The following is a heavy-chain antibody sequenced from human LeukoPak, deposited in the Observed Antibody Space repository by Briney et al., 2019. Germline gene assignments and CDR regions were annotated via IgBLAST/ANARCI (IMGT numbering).Heavy chain of an antibody. CDR3: ARDHGYSNSNWFDP. J-gene: IGHJ5*02. Sequence: ASVKVSCKASGYTFTGYYMHWVRQAPGQGLEWMGWINPNSGGTNYAQKFQGRVTMTRDTSISTAYMELSRLRSDDTAVYYCARDHGYSNSNWFDPWGQGTLVTVSS. D-gene: IGHD4-11*01. V-gene: IGHV1-2*02. CDR1: GYTFTGYY. CDR2: INPNSGGT.